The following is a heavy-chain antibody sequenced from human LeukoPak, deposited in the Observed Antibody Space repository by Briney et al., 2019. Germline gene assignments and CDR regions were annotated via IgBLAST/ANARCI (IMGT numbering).Heavy chain of an antibody. J-gene: IGHJ6*03. CDR2: IYYSGGT. V-gene: IGHV4-59*01. D-gene: IGHD3-22*01. Sequence: PSETLSLTCTVSGGSISSCYWSWIRQPPGKGLEWIGYIYYSGGTTYNPSLKSRVTISVDTSKNQFSLKLSSVTAADTAVYYCARVEYYDSSGYPYYYMDVWGKGTTVTVSS. CDR3: ARVEYYDSSGYPYYYMDV. CDR1: GGSISSCY.